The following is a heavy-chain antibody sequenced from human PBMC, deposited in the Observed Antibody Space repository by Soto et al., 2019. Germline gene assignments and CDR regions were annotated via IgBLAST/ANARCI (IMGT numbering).Heavy chain of an antibody. CDR1: GFTFDDYA. Sequence: GGSLRLSCAASGFTFDDYAMHWVRQAPGKGLEWVSGISWNSGSIGYADSVKGRFTISRDNAKNSLYLQMNSLRAEDTALYYCAKVQRPYSGYGTDAFDIWGQGTMVTVSS. CDR3: AKVQRPYSGYGTDAFDI. D-gene: IGHD5-12*01. J-gene: IGHJ3*02. V-gene: IGHV3-9*01. CDR2: ISWNSGSI.